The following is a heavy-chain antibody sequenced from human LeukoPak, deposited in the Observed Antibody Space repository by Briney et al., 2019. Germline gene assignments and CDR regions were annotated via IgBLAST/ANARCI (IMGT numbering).Heavy chain of an antibody. CDR1: GFTFNNYW. CDR3: ARCLCSGGSCYPCSYFDY. V-gene: IGHV3-74*01. Sequence: PGGSLRLSCAPSGFTFNNYWINWVRQAPGKGLVWVSRINSDGSTNYADSVKGRFTISRDNAKNTVYLQMNSLRAEDTAVYYCARCLCSGGSCYPCSYFDYWGQGTLVTVSS. D-gene: IGHD2-15*01. CDR2: INSDGST. J-gene: IGHJ4*02.